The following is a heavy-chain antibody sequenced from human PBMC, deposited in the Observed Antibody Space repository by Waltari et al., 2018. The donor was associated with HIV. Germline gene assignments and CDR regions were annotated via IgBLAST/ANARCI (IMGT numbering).Heavy chain of an antibody. CDR3: ASTPMVVGEAWFDP. J-gene: IGHJ5*02. V-gene: IGHV1-69*12. CDR2: SIPIFGTS. D-gene: IGHD2-15*01. Sequence: QVQLVQSGAEVKKPGSSVKVSCKASGGTFSSYAISWVRQAPGQGLEWMGGSIPIFGTSNDGQKFQGRVTITADESTSTAYMELSSLRSEDTAVYYCASTPMVVGEAWFDPWGQGTLVTVSS. CDR1: GGTFSSYA.